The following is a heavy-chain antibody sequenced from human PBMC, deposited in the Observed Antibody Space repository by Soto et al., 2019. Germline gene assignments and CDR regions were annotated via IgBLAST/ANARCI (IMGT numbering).Heavy chain of an antibody. CDR1: GYTFTSYY. D-gene: IGHD1-26*01. Sequence: SVKLSCKSSGYTFTSYYIHWVRQAPGQGLEWMGIINPSGGSTSYAQKFQGRVTMTRDTSTSTVYMELSSLRSEDTAVYYCARDGIVGATLEGPNWLDPWGQGTLVTVSS. J-gene: IGHJ5*02. V-gene: IGHV1-46*01. CDR2: INPSGGST. CDR3: ARDGIVGATLEGPNWLDP.